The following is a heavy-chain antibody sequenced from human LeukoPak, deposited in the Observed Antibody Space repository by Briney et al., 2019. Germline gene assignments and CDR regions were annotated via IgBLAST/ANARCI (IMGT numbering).Heavy chain of an antibody. CDR2: INPNSGGT. V-gene: IGHV1-2*02. CDR3: ARGTSSSWFYFDY. D-gene: IGHD6-13*01. Sequence: ASVKVSCKASGYTFTDYYLHWVRQAPGQGLEWMGWINPNSGGTNYARKFQGRVTMTRDTSISTAYMELSRLRSDDTAVYYCARGTSSSWFYFDYWGQGTLVTVSS. J-gene: IGHJ4*02. CDR1: GYTFTDYY.